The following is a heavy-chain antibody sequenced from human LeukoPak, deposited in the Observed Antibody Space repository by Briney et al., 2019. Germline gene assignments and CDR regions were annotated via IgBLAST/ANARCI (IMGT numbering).Heavy chain of an antibody. CDR1: GYTFTDYY. CDR2: VDPEDGET. J-gene: IGHJ4*02. CDR3: LVVATIVDY. D-gene: IGHD5-12*01. Sequence: ASVKVSCKVSGYTFTDYYMHWVQQAPGKGLEWMGFVDPEDGETIYAEKFQGRVTITADTSTDTAYMELSSLRSEDTAVYYCLVVATIVDYWGQGTLVTVSS. V-gene: IGHV1-69-2*01.